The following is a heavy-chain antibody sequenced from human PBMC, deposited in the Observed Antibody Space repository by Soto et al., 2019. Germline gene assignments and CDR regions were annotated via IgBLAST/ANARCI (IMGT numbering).Heavy chain of an antibody. V-gene: IGHV3-33*01. J-gene: IGHJ2*01. CDR2: IWNVGSQK. Sequence: VQLVESGGGVVQPGRSLRLSCEASGFVYSQYAMHWVRQAPGKGPEWVALIWNVGSQKNYVDSVKGRFTISRDNSKNTLNLQMNSLRADDTAMYFCVRGIPSQYSSTWLYWHFDLWGPGTLVTVSS. D-gene: IGHD6-13*01. CDR3: VRGIPSQYSSTWLYWHFDL. CDR1: GFVYSQYA.